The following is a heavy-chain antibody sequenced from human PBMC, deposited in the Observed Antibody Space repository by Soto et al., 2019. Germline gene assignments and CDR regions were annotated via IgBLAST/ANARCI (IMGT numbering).Heavy chain of an antibody. J-gene: IGHJ5*02. V-gene: IGHV1-18*01. CDR1: GYSFSNYG. Sequence: DSVKVSCKASGYSFSNYGISWVRQAPGQGLGWMGWINTYNGNTNYAQKLQGRVTMTTDTSTSTVYMELRSLRSDDTAVYYCARPDISSSWFGPWGQGTLVTVSS. CDR2: INTYNGNT. CDR3: ARPDISSSWFGP. D-gene: IGHD6-6*01.